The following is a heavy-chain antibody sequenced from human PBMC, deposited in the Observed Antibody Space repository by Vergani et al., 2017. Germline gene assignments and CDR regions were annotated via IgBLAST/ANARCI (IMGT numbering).Heavy chain of an antibody. J-gene: IGHJ5*02. Sequence: QVQLQESGPGLVKSSETLPLTCSVSFDSIRNLYCNWIRQPPGKGLEWIGSIHYSENTNYNPSLKTRVTISVDTSKNQFSLTLTSVTAADTAVYYCASDTHSGQRAYRWGQGILVTVTS. CDR2: IHYSENT. V-gene: IGHV4-59*11. D-gene: IGHD6-19*01. CDR1: FDSIRNLY. CDR3: ASDTHSGQRAYR.